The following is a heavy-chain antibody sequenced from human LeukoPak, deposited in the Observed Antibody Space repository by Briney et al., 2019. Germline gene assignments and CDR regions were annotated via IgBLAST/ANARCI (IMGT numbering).Heavy chain of an antibody. J-gene: IGHJ2*01. CDR3: ARGRLESVWEWYFDP. D-gene: IGHD1-26*01. V-gene: IGHV3-30*01. Sequence: GSLRLSCAASGFTFSSYAMHWVRQAPGKGLEWVAVISTDGSSRYHADSVKGRFIISRDNSENTLYLQMDSLRPEDTAVYYCARGRLESVWEWYFDPSGRGTLVTVSS. CDR2: ISTDGSSR. CDR1: GFTFSSYA.